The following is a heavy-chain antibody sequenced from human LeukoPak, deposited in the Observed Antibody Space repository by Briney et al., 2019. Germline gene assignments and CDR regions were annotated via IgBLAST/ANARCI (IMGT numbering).Heavy chain of an antibody. CDR2: IIPIFGTA. D-gene: IGHD3-22*01. V-gene: IGHV1-69*05. Sequence: SVKVSCKASGGTFSSYAISWVRQAPGQGLEWMGGIIPIFGTANYAQKFQGRVTITTDESTSTAYMELSSLRSEDTAVYYCASSDSSGYYYSLDYWGQGALVTVSS. J-gene: IGHJ4*02. CDR1: GGTFSSYA. CDR3: ASSDSSGYYYSLDY.